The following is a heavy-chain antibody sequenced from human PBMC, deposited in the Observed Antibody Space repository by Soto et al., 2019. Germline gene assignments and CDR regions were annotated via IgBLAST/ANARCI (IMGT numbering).Heavy chain of an antibody. D-gene: IGHD2-2*01. CDR3: AKLSCTSSTCYFPGWFDP. J-gene: IGHJ5*02. Sequence: QVQLQESSPGLVKPSETLSLTCTVSGDSISGGASFWSWIRQPPGKGLEWIANVYYSGSSYYNPSLKSRLTISVDTTKNQFSLQLKSMTAADTAVYYCAKLSCTSSTCYFPGWFDPWGQGTLVTVSS. CDR2: VYYSGSS. CDR1: GDSISGGASF. V-gene: IGHV4-31*03.